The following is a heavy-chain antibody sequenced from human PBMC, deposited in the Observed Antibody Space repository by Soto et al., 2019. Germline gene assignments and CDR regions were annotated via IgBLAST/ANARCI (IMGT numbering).Heavy chain of an antibody. CDR2: VNPSGGHT. J-gene: IGHJ4*02. CDR1: GDTFTDYY. D-gene: IGHD2-21*02. Sequence: QVQLVQSGAEVKKPGASVKVSCKASGDTFTDYYIHWVRQAPGQGLEWMGTVNPSGGHTTYAQHFLGRMTMTRHTSTSTLYRELTSLTSEYTAVYYCARGGHVVVVTAALDYWGQGTLVTVSS. V-gene: IGHV1-46*01. CDR3: ARGGHVVVVTAALDY.